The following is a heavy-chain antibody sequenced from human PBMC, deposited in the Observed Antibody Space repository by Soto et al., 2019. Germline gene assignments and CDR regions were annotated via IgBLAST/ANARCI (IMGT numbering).Heavy chain of an antibody. Sequence: GGSLRLSCAASGFTFSNYGMHWVRQAPGKGLEWVAVISYDGSNKYYADSVKGRFTISRDNSKNTLYLQMSSLRAEDTAVYYCVKDGSSGWPYFYDMDVWGQGTTVTVSS. CDR1: GFTFSNYG. CDR3: VKDGSSGWPYFYDMDV. V-gene: IGHV3-30*18. D-gene: IGHD6-19*01. J-gene: IGHJ6*02. CDR2: ISYDGSNK.